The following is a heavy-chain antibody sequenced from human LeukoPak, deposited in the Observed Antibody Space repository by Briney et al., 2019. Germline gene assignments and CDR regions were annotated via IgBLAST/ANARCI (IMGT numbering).Heavy chain of an antibody. D-gene: IGHD3-9*01. CDR2: ISGSGGST. V-gene: IGHV3-23*01. Sequence: GGSLRLSCTASGFTFSSYAMTWVRQAPGKGLEWVSAISGSGGSTYYADSVKGRLSISRDNSQNTLYLQMNSLRVDDTAVYYCAKDYRYEILTGYNNWLDAWGQGTLVTVSS. J-gene: IGHJ5*02. CDR3: AKDYRYEILTGYNNWLDA. CDR1: GFTFSSYA.